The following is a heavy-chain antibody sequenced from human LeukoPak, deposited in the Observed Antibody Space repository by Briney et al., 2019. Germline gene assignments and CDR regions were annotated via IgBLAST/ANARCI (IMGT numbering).Heavy chain of an antibody. Sequence: GGSLRLSCAASGFTFSSYAMSWVRQAPGKGLEWVSAISGSGGSTYYADSVKGRFTISRDNSKNTLYLQMNSLRAEDTAVYYCASLIVGATNRGDYWGRGTLVTVSS. CDR3: ASLIVGATNRGDY. V-gene: IGHV3-23*01. CDR1: GFTFSSYA. J-gene: IGHJ4*02. CDR2: ISGSGGST. D-gene: IGHD1-26*01.